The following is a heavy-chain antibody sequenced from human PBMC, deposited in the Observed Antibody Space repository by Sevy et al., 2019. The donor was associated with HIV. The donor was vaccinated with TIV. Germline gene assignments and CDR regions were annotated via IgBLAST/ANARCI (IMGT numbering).Heavy chain of an antibody. CDR2: ISYDGCRH. CDR1: EFMFSTYA. Sequence: GGSLRLSCAASEFMFSTYAMHWVRQAPGKGLEWVAVISYDGCRHYYGESVKGRFTISRDNSKNTLFLQMNSLRLEDTAFYYCARDAGYSTDWYPSDYWGQGTLVTVSS. D-gene: IGHD6-19*01. CDR3: ARDAGYSTDWYPSDY. V-gene: IGHV3-30-3*01. J-gene: IGHJ4*02.